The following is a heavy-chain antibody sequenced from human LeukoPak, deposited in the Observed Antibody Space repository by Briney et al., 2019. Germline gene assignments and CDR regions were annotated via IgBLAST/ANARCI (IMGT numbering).Heavy chain of an antibody. Sequence: SVKVSCKASGGTFSSYAISWVRQAPGQGLEWMGRIIPILGIANYAQKFQGRVTITADKSTSTAYMELSSLRSEDTAVYYCASDPIVGVTIDYWGQGTLVTVSS. V-gene: IGHV1-69*04. J-gene: IGHJ4*02. D-gene: IGHD1-26*01. CDR2: IIPILGIA. CDR1: GGTFSSYA. CDR3: ASDPIVGVTIDY.